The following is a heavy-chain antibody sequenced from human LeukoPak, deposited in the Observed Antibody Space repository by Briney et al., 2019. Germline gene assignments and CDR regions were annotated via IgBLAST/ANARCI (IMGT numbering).Heavy chain of an antibody. D-gene: IGHD6-13*01. CDR2: INTDGNST. CDR3: ARELASGD. V-gene: IGHV3-74*01. Sequence: PGGSLRLSCAASGFTFSTYWMHWVRQAPGKGLVWVSQINTDGNSTTYADSVKGRFTVSRDNAKNTLYLQMNSLRAGDTAVYYCARELASGDWGQGTLVTVSS. J-gene: IGHJ4*02. CDR1: GFTFSTYW.